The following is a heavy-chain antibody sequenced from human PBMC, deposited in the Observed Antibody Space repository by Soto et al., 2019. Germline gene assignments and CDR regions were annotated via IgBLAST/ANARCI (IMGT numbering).Heavy chain of an antibody. V-gene: IGHV3-15*01. CDR3: TTDWHIVVVTDY. J-gene: IGHJ4*02. D-gene: IGHD2-21*02. Sequence: GESLKISCAASGSTFSNAWMSWVRQAPGKGLEWVGRIKSKTDGGTTDYAAPVKGRFAISRDDSKNTLYLQMNSLKTEDTAVYYCTTDWHIVVVTDYWGQGTLVTVSS. CDR1: GSTFSNAW. CDR2: IKSKTDGGTT.